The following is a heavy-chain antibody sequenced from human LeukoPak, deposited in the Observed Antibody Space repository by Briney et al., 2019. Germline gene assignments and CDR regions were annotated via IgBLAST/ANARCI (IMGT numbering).Heavy chain of an antibody. D-gene: IGHD2-15*01. Sequence: GGSLRLSCAASEFTFSRYWMTWVRQAPGKGLEWVANIKEDGSEKYYVDSVKGRFTISRDNAKNSLFLQMNSLRVEDTAVYYCARRDIVVVVSASDYWGQGTLVTVSS. CDR3: ARRDIVVVVSASDY. CDR1: EFTFSRYW. CDR2: IKEDGSEK. J-gene: IGHJ4*02. V-gene: IGHV3-7*01.